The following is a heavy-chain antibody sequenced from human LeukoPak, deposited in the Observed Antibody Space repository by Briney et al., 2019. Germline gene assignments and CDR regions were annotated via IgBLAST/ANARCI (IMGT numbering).Heavy chain of an antibody. CDR3: ARVSTTYCSGGSCEGWFDP. CDR2: IRHTGST. V-gene: IGHV4-34*01. Sequence: SETLSLTCAVYGGSFSGYYWSWIRQPPGKGLEWIGQIRHTGSTAYNPSLRSRVTISGDTSKNQFSLRLTSVTAADTAVYYCARVSTTYCSGGSCEGWFDPWGQGTLVTVSS. D-gene: IGHD2-15*01. J-gene: IGHJ5*02. CDR1: GGSFSGYY.